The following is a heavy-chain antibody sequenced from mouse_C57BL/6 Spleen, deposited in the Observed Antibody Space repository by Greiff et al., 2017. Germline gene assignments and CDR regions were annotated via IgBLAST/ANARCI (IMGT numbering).Heavy chain of an antibody. Sequence: QVQLQQPGAELVRPGSSVKLSCKASGYTFTSYWMDWVKQRPGQGLEWIGNIYPSDSETHYNQKFKDKATLTVDKSSSTAYMQLSSLTSEDSAVYYCARSGYDGYYAGYWGQGTTLTVSS. CDR3: ARSGYDGYYAGY. CDR1: GYTFTSYW. J-gene: IGHJ2*01. V-gene: IGHV1-61*01. CDR2: IYPSDSET. D-gene: IGHD2-3*01.